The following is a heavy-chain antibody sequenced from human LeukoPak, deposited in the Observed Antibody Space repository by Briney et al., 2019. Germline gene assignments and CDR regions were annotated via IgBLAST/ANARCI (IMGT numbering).Heavy chain of an antibody. J-gene: IGHJ4*02. V-gene: IGHV3-23*01. CDR2: ISDNGHST. CDR3: AKAGRAAPDFGYFDC. CDR1: ALTFSSYA. D-gene: IGHD6-13*01. Sequence: PGGSLRLSCAASALTFSSYAMSWVRQAPGKGLEWVTAISDNGHSTDYADSVKGRFTISRDNSNNRLYLQMYGLRAEDTAVYFCAKAGRAAPDFGYFDCWGQGTLLTVSS.